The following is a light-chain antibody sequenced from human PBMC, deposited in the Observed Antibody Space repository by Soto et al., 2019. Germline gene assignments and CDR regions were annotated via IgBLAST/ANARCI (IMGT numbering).Light chain of an antibody. V-gene: IGKV1-12*01. CDR2: ASS. CDR3: QQGNSFPIT. CDR1: PSISSW. Sequence: DIQMTQSPSSVSASFGDRVTITCRASPSISSWLAWYQQKPGTVPKLLIYASSSLQSGVPSRFSGSGAGTEFTLTISSLQPEDFGTYYCQQGNSFPITFGQGTRLEIK. J-gene: IGKJ5*01.